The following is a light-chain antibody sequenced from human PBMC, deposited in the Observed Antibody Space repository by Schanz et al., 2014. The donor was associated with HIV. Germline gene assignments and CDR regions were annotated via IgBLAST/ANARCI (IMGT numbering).Light chain of an antibody. V-gene: IGKV1-9*01. CDR1: QIIAGS. J-gene: IGKJ3*01. CDR2: ATS. Sequence: DIQMTQSPSSLSASVGDRVTVTCRASQIIAGSLNWYQQEPGKAPKLLIYATSTLQIGVPSRFSGSGSGTEFTLTISSLQPEDFATYYCQQLSSYPLFTFGPGTKVDLK. CDR3: QQLSSYPLFT.